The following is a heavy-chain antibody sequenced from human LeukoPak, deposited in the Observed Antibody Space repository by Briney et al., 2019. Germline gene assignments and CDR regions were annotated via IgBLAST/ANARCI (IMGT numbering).Heavy chain of an antibody. CDR3: AWRGRSRYCSAGSCYTWDYYFDY. D-gene: IGHD2-15*01. CDR2: ISSSGSTI. Sequence: GGSLRLSCAASGFTFSSYEMNWVRQAPGKGLEWVSYISSSGSTIYYADSVKGRFTISRDNAKNSLYLQMNSLRAEDTAVYYCAWRGRSRYCSAGSCYTWDYYFDYWGQGTLVTVSS. V-gene: IGHV3-48*03. J-gene: IGHJ4*02. CDR1: GFTFSSYE.